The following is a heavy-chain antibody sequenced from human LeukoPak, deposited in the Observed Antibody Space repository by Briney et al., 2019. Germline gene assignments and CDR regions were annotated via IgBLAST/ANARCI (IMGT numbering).Heavy chain of an antibody. V-gene: IGHV4-59*08. CDR2: IYYRGST. CDR3: ARGSYYGSGSDY. J-gene: IGHJ4*02. D-gene: IGHD3-10*01. CDR1: GGSISSYY. Sequence: SETLSLTCTVSGGSISSYYWGWIRQPPGKGLEWIGYIYYRGSTNYNPSLKSRVTISLDTSNNQFSLKLTSVTAADTAVYYCARGSYYGSGSDYWGQGTLVTVSS.